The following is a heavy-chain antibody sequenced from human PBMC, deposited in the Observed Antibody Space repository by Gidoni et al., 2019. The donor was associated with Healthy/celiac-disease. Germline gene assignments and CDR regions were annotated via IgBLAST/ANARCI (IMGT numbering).Heavy chain of an antibody. Sequence: EEQLVVAGGGVVRPAGSLRRFCAASGFAFDDYDMSLVRHAAGKVRRWVSGGNWNGGSTGYADSVKGRFTISRDKAKNSLCLQMNSLRAEDTALYHCARVRGSGQGEALDYWGQGTLVTVSS. J-gene: IGHJ4*02. CDR1: GFAFDDYD. D-gene: IGHD6-19*01. V-gene: IGHV3-20*01. CDR3: ARVRGSGQGEALDY. CDR2: GNWNGGST.